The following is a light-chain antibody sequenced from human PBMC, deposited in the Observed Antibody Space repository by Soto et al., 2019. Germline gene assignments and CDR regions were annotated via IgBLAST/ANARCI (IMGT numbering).Light chain of an antibody. V-gene: IGKV3-15*01. Sequence: EIVMTQSPATLSVSPGERATLSCRASQSVNRNLAWYQQKPGQAPRLLIYGASTRATGFPARFSGSGSGTEFTLTISSLQSEDFAVYYCQQYDNWPRAFGQGTKVDSK. J-gene: IGKJ1*01. CDR3: QQYDNWPRA. CDR2: GAS. CDR1: QSVNRN.